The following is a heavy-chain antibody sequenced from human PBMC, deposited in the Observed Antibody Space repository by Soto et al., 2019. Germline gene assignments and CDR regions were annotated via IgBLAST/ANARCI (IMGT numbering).Heavy chain of an antibody. Sequence: ASVKVSCKVPGYTLTELSMHWVRQAPGKGLEWMGGFDPEDGETIYAQKFQGRVTMTEDTSTDTAYMELSSLRSEDTAVYYCATDPLYSSSSGFDYWGQGTLVTVSS. CDR1: GYTLTELS. D-gene: IGHD6-6*01. CDR2: FDPEDGET. J-gene: IGHJ4*02. V-gene: IGHV1-24*01. CDR3: ATDPLYSSSSGFDY.